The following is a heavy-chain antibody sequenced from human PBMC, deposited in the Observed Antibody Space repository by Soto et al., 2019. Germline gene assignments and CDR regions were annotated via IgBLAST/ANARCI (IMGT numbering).Heavy chain of an antibody. CDR3: AKVGSGCSSTSCYWDWDY. CDR1: GFTFSSYG. D-gene: IGHD2-2*01. V-gene: IGHV3-30*18. Sequence: QVQLVESGGGVVQPGRSLRLSCAASGFTFSSYGMHWVRQAPGKGLEWVAVISYDGSNKYYADSVKGRFTISRDNSKNTLYLQMNSLRAEDTAVYYCAKVGSGCSSTSCYWDWDYCGQGTLVTVSS. CDR2: ISYDGSNK. J-gene: IGHJ4*02.